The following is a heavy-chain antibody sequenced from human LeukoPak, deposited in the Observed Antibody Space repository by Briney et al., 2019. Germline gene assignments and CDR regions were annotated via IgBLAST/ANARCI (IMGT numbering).Heavy chain of an antibody. J-gene: IGHJ4*02. CDR1: GYTFTSYD. V-gene: IGHV1-8*01. CDR3: ARGLGITMIVVVTSTPTDY. D-gene: IGHD3-22*01. Sequence: ASVKVSCKASGYTFTSYDINWVRQATGQGLEWMGWMNPNSGNTGYAQKFQGRVTMTRNTSISTAYMELSSLRSEDTAVYYCARGLGITMIVVVTSTPTDYWGQGTLVTVSS. CDR2: MNPNSGNT.